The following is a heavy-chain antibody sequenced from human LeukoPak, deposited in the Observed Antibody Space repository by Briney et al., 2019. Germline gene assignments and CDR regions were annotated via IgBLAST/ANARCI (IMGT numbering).Heavy chain of an antibody. Sequence: ASVKVSCKASGYTFTGYYMHWVRQAPGQGLEWMGWINPNSGGTNYAQKFQGRVTMTRDTSISTAYMELSRLGSDDTAVYYCARDTLGYCSGGSCYSVEDYWGQGTLVTVSS. V-gene: IGHV1-2*02. CDR2: INPNSGGT. D-gene: IGHD2-15*01. CDR3: ARDTLGYCSGGSCYSVEDY. CDR1: GYTFTGYY. J-gene: IGHJ4*02.